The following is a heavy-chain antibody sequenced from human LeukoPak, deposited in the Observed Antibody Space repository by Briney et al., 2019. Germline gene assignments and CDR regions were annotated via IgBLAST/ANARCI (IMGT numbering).Heavy chain of an antibody. CDR3: AKTRSVAGGIDY. CDR1: GFTFDDYA. CDR2: ISWYSGSI. J-gene: IGHJ4*02. V-gene: IGHV3-9*01. Sequence: GGSLRLSCAASGFTFDDYAMHWVRQAPGKGLEWVSGISWYSGSIGYADSVKGRFTISRDNAKNSLYLQMNSLRAEDTALYYCAKTRSVAGGIDYWGQGTLVTVSS. D-gene: IGHD6-19*01.